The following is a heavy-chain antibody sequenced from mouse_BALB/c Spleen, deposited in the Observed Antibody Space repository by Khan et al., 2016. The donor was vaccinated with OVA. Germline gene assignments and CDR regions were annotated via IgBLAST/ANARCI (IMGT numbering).Heavy chain of an antibody. D-gene: IGHD2-3*01. CDR2: IDPENGNT. V-gene: IGHV14-1*02. J-gene: IGHJ3*01. Sequence: VQLKQSGAELVRPGALVKLSCKASGFNIKDYYIHWVKQRPEQGLEWIGWIDPENGNTIYDPKFQGKANITADTSSITAYLHFSSLTSEDTAVYYCARAGYSPWFAYWGQGTLVTVSA. CDR1: GFNIKDYY. CDR3: ARAGYSPWFAY.